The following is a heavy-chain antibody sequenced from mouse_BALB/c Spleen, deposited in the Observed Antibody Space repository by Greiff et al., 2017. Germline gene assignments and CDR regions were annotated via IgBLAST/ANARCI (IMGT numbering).Heavy chain of an antibody. J-gene: IGHJ2*01. D-gene: IGHD1-2*01. CDR1: GFNIKDTY. V-gene: IGHV14-3*02. CDR3: ARNYGYRGYFDY. Sequence: VQLQQSGAELVRSGASVKLSCTASGFNIKDTYMHWVKQRPEQGLEWIGRIDPANGNTKYDPKFQGKATITADTSSNTAYLQLSSLTSEDTAVYYCARNYGYRGYFDYWGQGTTLTVSS. CDR2: IDPANGNT.